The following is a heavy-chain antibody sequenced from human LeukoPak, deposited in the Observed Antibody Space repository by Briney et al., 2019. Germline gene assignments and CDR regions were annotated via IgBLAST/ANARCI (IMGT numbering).Heavy chain of an antibody. J-gene: IGHJ6*02. V-gene: IGHV3-23*01. CDR2: VSGTGTYT. CDR1: GFTLSNYA. D-gene: IGHD4-17*01. CDR3: ARDTSSNYGTHYGMDV. Sequence: GGSLRLSCAASGFTLSNYAMNWVRQSPGKGLEWVSGVSGTGTYTYFADSVKGRFTISRDNSRNTLYLQMNSLRADDTAVYYCARDTSSNYGTHYGMDVWGQGTTVTVSS.